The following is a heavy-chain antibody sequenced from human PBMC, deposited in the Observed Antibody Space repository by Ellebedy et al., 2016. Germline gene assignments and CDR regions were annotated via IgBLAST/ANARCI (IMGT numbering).Heavy chain of an antibody. V-gene: IGHV3-33*01. Sequence: GGSLRLSXAASGFTFSRYGMHWVRQAPGKGLEWLAVIWYDGSDKYYADSVQGRFTISRDNSKSALYLQMNKLRADDTAVYSCARGTTGNYIDFWGQGTLVTVSS. CDR1: GFTFSRYG. J-gene: IGHJ4*02. CDR3: ARGTTGNYIDF. D-gene: IGHD1-1*01. CDR2: IWYDGSDK.